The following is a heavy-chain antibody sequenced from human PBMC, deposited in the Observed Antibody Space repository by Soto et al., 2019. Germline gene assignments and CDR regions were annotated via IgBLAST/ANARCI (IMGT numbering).Heavy chain of an antibody. V-gene: IGHV1-3*01. D-gene: IGHD2-15*01. J-gene: IGHJ5*02. CDR2: INAGSGNT. CDR1: GYTFTKYA. CDR3: AGGEGYCSGGICYRWFDP. Sequence: QVQLVQSGAEVKRPGASVKLSCKASGYTFTKYAIHWVRQAPGQGLEWMGWINAGSGNTKYSQKFQGRVTTTRDTSASTAYMELSSLRSEDTAVYYCAGGEGYCSGGICYRWFDPWGQGSLVTVSS.